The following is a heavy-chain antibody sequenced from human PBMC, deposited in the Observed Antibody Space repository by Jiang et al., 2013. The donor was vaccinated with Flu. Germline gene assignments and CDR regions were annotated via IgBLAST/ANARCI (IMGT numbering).Heavy chain of an antibody. CDR3: ARQAIVVVPAAIRHNWFDP. D-gene: IGHD2-2*02. Sequence: TCTVSGGSISSGGYYWSWIRQHPGKGLEWIGYIYYSGSTYYNPSLKSRVTISVDTSKNQFSLKLSSVTAADTAVYYCARQAIVVVPAAIRHNWFDPWGQGTLVTVSS. J-gene: IGHJ5*02. CDR2: IYYSGST. V-gene: IGHV4-31*03. CDR1: GGSISSGGYY.